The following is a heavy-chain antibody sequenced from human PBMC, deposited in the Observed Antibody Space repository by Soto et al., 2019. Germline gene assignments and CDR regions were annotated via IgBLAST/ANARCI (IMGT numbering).Heavy chain of an antibody. CDR3: AKERIRNYGSVSPSLDY. J-gene: IGHJ4*02. Sequence: QVQLVESGGGVVQPGRSLRLSCAASGFTFSSYGMHWVRQAPGKWLEWVAVISYDGSNKYYADSVKGRFTISRDNSKNTLYLQMNSLRAEDTAVYYCAKERIRNYGSVSPSLDYWVQGTLVTVSS. CDR1: GFTFSSYG. V-gene: IGHV3-30*18. CDR2: ISYDGSNK. D-gene: IGHD3-10*01.